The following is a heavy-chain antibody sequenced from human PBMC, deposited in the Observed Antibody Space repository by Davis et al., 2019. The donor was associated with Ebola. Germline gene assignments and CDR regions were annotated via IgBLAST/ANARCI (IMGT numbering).Heavy chain of an antibody. D-gene: IGHD5-24*01. CDR1: GFTLSGYD. Sequence: GESLKISCAASGFTLSGYDMNWVRQAPGKGLQWVAVIWDDGSNKYYADSVKGRFTISRDNSKDTLYLQMNSLRTEDTAVYYCAKDRDGYTPRSFDMWGRGTMVTVSS. CDR3: AKDRDGYTPRSFDM. CDR2: IWDDGSNK. J-gene: IGHJ3*02. V-gene: IGHV3-30*02.